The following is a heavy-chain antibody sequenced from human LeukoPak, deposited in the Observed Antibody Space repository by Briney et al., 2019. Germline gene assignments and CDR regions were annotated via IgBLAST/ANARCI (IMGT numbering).Heavy chain of an antibody. Sequence: ASVKVSCKASGYTFTGYYMHWVRQAPGQGLEWMGWINPNSGGTNYAQKFQGRVTMTRDTSISTAYMELSRLRSDDTAVYYCARGPYSNYVVDWFDPWGQGTPVTVSS. CDR2: INPNSGGT. D-gene: IGHD4-11*01. J-gene: IGHJ5*02. CDR1: GYTFTGYY. V-gene: IGHV1-2*02. CDR3: ARGPYSNYVVDWFDP.